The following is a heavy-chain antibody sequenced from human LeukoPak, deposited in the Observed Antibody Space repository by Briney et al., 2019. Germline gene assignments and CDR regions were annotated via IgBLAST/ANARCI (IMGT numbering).Heavy chain of an antibody. J-gene: IGHJ5*02. CDR2: MNTNNGNT. CDR3: ARDSRAAWLDP. D-gene: IGHD2-15*01. V-gene: IGHV1-18*04. Sequence: ASVKVSCKASGYTFTNYDITWVRQAPGQGLEWMGGMNTNNGNTNYAQRLQGRITMTTDTSTNTAYMELRSLKSDDTAVYYCARDSRAAWLDPWGRGTLVTVSS. CDR1: GYTFTNYD.